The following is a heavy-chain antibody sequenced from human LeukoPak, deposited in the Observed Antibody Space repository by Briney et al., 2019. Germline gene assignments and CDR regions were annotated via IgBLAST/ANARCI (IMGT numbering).Heavy chain of an antibody. CDR1: GFTFSGYG. Sequence: GGTLRLSCAASGFTFSGYGMSWVRQAPGKGLEWVSAISGSGGSTYYADSVKGRFTISRDNSKNTLYLQMNSLRAEDTAVYYCAELGITMIGGVWGKGTTVTISS. J-gene: IGHJ6*04. CDR2: ISGSGGST. CDR3: AELGITMIGGV. D-gene: IGHD3-10*02. V-gene: IGHV3-23*01.